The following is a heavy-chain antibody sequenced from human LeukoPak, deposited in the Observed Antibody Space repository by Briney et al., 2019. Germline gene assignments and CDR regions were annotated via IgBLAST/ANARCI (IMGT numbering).Heavy chain of an antibody. V-gene: IGHV4-39*01. CDR2: YSGTT. CDR3: ARHDSSGPYNAFDI. D-gene: IGHD3-22*01. Sequence: SETLSLTCTVSGGPISSSSYYWGWIRQPPGKGLEWIGSYSGTTYYNPSLKSRVTISVDTSKNQFSLKLSSVTAADTAVYYCARHDSSGPYNAFDIWGQGTMVTVSS. J-gene: IGHJ3*02. CDR1: GGPISSSSYY.